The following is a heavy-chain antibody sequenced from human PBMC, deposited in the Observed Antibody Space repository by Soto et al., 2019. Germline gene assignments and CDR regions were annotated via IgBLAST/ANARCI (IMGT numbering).Heavy chain of an antibody. V-gene: IGHV3-30*18. CDR2: ISYDGSNK. CDR1: GFTFSSYG. Sequence: GGSLRLSCAAPGFTFSSYGMHWVRQAPGKGLEWVAVISYDGSNKYYADSVKCRFTISRDNSKNTLYLQMNILRAEDKAVYYCAKDQCDCSGGSGYDAFDIWGQGTLFTVSS. CDR3: AKDQCDCSGGSGYDAFDI. J-gene: IGHJ3*02. D-gene: IGHD2-15*01.